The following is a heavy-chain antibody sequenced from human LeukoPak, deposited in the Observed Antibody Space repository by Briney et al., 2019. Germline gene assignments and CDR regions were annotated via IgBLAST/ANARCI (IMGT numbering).Heavy chain of an antibody. Sequence: SETLSLTCTASGSISGYYWSWIRQPPGKGLQWIGYIYTSGSTNNNPSLESRVTISVDTSKNQFSLDLSSVTAADTAVYYCARQKCTSASCLTKDAFDIWDQGTMVTVSS. CDR1: GSISGYY. D-gene: IGHD2-2*01. V-gene: IGHV4-4*09. CDR3: ARQKCTSASCLTKDAFDI. CDR2: IYTSGST. J-gene: IGHJ3*02.